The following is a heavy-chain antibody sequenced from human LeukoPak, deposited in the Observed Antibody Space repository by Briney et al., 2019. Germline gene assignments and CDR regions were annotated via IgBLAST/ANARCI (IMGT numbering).Heavy chain of an antibody. Sequence: ETLSLTCTVSGGSISSGDYYWSWIRQPPGKGLEWVANIKQDGSEKYYVDSVKGRFTISRDNAKNSLYLQMNSLRAEDTAVYYCARDEVDYYDFWSGPRYYMDVWGKGTTVTVSS. J-gene: IGHJ6*03. D-gene: IGHD3-3*01. CDR3: ARDEVDYYDFWSGPRYYMDV. CDR2: IKQDGSEK. V-gene: IGHV3-7*01. CDR1: GGSISSGDYY.